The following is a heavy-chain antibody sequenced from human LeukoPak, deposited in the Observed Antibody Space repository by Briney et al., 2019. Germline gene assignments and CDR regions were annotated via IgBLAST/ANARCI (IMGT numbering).Heavy chain of an antibody. J-gene: IGHJ3*02. CDR2: ISYDGSNK. CDR1: GFTFSSYA. V-gene: IGHV3-30-3*01. Sequence: GGSLRLSCAASGFTFSSYAMHWVRQAPGKGLEWVAVISYDGSNKYYADSVKGRFTISRDNSKNTLYLQMNSLRAEDTAVYYCARDRYIVAMTLYSSSWYDGAFDIWGQGTMVTVSS. CDR3: ARDRYIVAMTLYSSSWYDGAFDI. D-gene: IGHD6-13*01.